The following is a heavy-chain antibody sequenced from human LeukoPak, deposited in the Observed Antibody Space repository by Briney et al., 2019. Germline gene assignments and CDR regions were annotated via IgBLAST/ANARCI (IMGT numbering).Heavy chain of an antibody. CDR2: ISAYNGNT. D-gene: IGHD4-17*01. CDR3: ARSYGDEKDYYYYMDV. J-gene: IGHJ6*03. V-gene: IGHV1-18*01. CDR1: GYTFTSYG. Sequence: ASVKVSCKASGYTFTSYGIIWVRQAPGQGLEWMGWISAYNGNTNYAQKLQGRVTMTTDTSTSTAYMELRSLRSDDTAVYYCARSYGDEKDYYYYMDVWGKGTTVTASS.